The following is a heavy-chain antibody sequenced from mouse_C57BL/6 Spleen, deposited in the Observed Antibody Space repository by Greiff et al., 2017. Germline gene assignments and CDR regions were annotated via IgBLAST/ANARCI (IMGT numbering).Heavy chain of an antibody. CDR1: GYAFSSSW. J-gene: IGHJ2*01. Sequence: VQVVESGPELVKPGASVKISCKASGYAFSSSWMNWVKQRPGKGLEWIGRIYPGDGDTNYNGKFKGKATLTADKSSSTAYMQLSSLTSEDSAVYFCGDGSSGYYFDYWGQGTTLTVSS. CDR2: IYPGDGDT. CDR3: GDGSSGYYFDY. V-gene: IGHV1-82*01. D-gene: IGHD1-1*01.